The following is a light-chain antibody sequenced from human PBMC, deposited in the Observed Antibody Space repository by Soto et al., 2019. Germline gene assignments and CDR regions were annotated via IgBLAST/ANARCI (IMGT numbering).Light chain of an antibody. CDR2: GAS. V-gene: IGKV3-15*01. Sequence: EIVMTQSPATLSVSPGERATLSCRASQSVNINLAWYQQKPGQTPRLLIYGASTRASGIPARFSGSGSATEFTLTISSLQSADFAVFYCQQYNDWPLTFGGGTKVEIK. CDR3: QQYNDWPLT. CDR1: QSVNIN. J-gene: IGKJ4*01.